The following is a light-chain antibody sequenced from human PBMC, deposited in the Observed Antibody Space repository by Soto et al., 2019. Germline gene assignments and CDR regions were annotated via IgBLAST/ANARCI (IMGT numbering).Light chain of an antibody. CDR1: KSNIGSNS. CDR3: AAWDDSLSVL. J-gene: IGLJ2*01. Sequence: QSVLTQPPSASRTPGQRVTISCSGSKSNIGSNSVSWYQQVPGTAPKLLIYSNNQRPSGVPDRFSGSKSGTSASLAISGLQSEDEADYYCAAWDDSLSVLFGGGTKLTVL. V-gene: IGLV1-44*01. CDR2: SNN.